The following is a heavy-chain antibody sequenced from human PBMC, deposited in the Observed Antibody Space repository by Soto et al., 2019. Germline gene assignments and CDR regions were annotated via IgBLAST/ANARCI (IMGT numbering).Heavy chain of an antibody. CDR3: ARGVMITFGGVIGIFDY. CDR2: MNPNSGNT. Sequence: GASVKVSCKASGYTFTSYDINWVRQATGQGLEWMGWMNPNSGNTGYAQKFQGRVTMTRNTSISTAYMELSSLRSEDTAVYYCARGVMITFGGVIGIFDYWGQGTLVTVSS. D-gene: IGHD3-16*02. V-gene: IGHV1-8*01. J-gene: IGHJ4*02. CDR1: GYTFTSYD.